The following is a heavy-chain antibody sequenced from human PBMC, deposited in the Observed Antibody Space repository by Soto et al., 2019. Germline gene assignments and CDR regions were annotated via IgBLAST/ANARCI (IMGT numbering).Heavy chain of an antibody. Sequence: QVQLQESGPGLVKPSQTLSLTCTVSGGSVSSGGYYWSWIRQHPGKGLEWIGYIYHSGNTYLNPSLKTRVTISVDTSKNQFSLKLSSVNAADTAVYYCARVPRNGKNDDYSRYLEYWGQGTLVSVSS. CDR3: ARVPRNGKNDDYSRYLEY. CDR1: GGSVSSGGYY. V-gene: IGHV4-31*03. D-gene: IGHD4-17*01. J-gene: IGHJ4*02. CDR2: IYHSGNT.